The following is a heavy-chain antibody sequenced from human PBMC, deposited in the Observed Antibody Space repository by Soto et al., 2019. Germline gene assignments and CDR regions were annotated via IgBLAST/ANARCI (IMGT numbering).Heavy chain of an antibody. V-gene: IGHV1-8*01. J-gene: IGHJ5*02. Sequence: QVQMVQSGAEVKKPGASVKVSCKASGYTFINYDIHWVRQATGQGLEWMGWMNPDSGNTGQSKQFQGRVTMTRDTSISTAYMERSSLRSEDTAVYYCARGRFRRTWFDPWGQGTLVTVSS. CDR3: ARGRFRRTWFDP. CDR2: MNPDSGNT. D-gene: IGHD3-16*01. CDR1: GYTFINYD.